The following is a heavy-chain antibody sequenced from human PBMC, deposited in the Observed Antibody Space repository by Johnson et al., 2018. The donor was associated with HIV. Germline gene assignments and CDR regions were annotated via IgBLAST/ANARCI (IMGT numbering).Heavy chain of an antibody. D-gene: IGHD5-24*01. Sequence: QVQLVESGGGVVQPGRSLRLSCAASGFSFRKYGIHWVRQAPGKGLEWVAVIWYDGSNKYYADSVKGRFTISRDNSKNTLYLQMNSLRAEDTAVYYCARDQVVEMATIIGGDCFDIWGQGTMVTVSS. J-gene: IGHJ3*02. CDR1: GFSFRKYG. V-gene: IGHV3-33*01. CDR2: IWYDGSNK. CDR3: ARDQVVEMATIIGGDCFDI.